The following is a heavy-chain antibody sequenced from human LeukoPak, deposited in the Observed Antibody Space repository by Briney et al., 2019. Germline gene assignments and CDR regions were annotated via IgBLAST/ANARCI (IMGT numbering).Heavy chain of an antibody. CDR2: ISSSGSTI. D-gene: IGHD5-18*01. V-gene: IGHV3-11*01. J-gene: IGHJ4*02. CDR3: ASQFYSYGSRNLGH. Sequence: GGSLRPSCAASGSTFSDYYMSWIRPAQGKGLEWVSYISSSGSTIYYADSVKGRLTISRDNANNSLYLQMNSLRGEDTAVYYCASQFYSYGSRNLGHWGQGTLVTVSS. CDR1: GSTFSDYY.